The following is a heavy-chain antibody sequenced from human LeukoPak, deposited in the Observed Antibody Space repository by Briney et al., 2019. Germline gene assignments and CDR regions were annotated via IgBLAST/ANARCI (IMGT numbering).Heavy chain of an antibody. Sequence: SQTLSLTCAVSGGSISSGGYSWSWIRQPPGKGLEWIGYIYHSGSTYYNPSLESRVTISVDRSKNQFSLKLSSVTAADTAVYYCARDSPGVYWYFDLWGRGTLVTVSS. CDR2: IYHSGST. V-gene: IGHV4-30-2*01. J-gene: IGHJ2*01. D-gene: IGHD3-10*01. CDR3: ARDSPGVYWYFDL. CDR1: GGSISSGGYS.